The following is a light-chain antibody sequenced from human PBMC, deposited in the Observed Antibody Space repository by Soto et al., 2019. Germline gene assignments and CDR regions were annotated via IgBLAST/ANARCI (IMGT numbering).Light chain of an antibody. CDR3: QSYDSRLTNYV. CDR2: SNA. Sequence: VLTQPPSVSEAPGQRVTISCTGTSSDIGAGYDVHWYQQLPGAAPKLLIYSNAIRPSGVPDRFSASKSGTSASLAITGLRAEDEADYYCQSYDSRLTNYVFGKGTKVTV. CDR1: SSDIGAGYD. V-gene: IGLV1-40*01. J-gene: IGLJ1*01.